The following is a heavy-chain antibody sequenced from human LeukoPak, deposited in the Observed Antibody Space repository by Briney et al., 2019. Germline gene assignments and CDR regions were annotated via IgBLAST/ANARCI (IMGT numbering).Heavy chain of an antibody. CDR2: IYSDVGRI. J-gene: IGHJ4*02. V-gene: IGHV3-74*03. CDR3: ATSPVISRD. Sequence: PGGSLRLSCAASGFTFSDYWMHWVRQAPGKGLEWVARIYSDVGRIKYADSVKGRFTISRDNAKNTLYLQMNALRVEDTAVYYCATSPVISRDWGQGTLVTVSS. D-gene: IGHD2-21*01. CDR1: GFTFSDYW.